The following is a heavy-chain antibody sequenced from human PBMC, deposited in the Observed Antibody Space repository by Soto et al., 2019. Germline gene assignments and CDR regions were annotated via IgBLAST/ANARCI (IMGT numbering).Heavy chain of an antibody. V-gene: IGHV3-23*01. CDR2: ISGSGGST. CDR1: GFTFSSYA. CDR3: AKLKRVRRDIVVVPAARFDY. J-gene: IGHJ4*02. Sequence: GGSLRLSCAASGFTFSSYAMSWVRQAPGKGLEWVSAISGSGGSTYYADSVKGRCTNSRDNSKNTLYLQMNSLGAEDTAVYYVAKLKRVRRDIVVVPAARFDYWGQGTLVTVSS. D-gene: IGHD2-2*01.